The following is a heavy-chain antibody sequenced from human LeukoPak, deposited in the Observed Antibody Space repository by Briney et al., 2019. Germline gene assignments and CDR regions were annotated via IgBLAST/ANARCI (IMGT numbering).Heavy chain of an antibody. J-gene: IGHJ4*02. D-gene: IGHD2-15*01. CDR2: IIPIFGTA. CDR3: ARGGTHPVSSEKNQKPNDY. V-gene: IGHV1-69*13. Sequence: SVKVSCKASGGTFSSYAISWVRQAPGQGLEWMGGIIPIFGTANYAQKFQGRVTITADESTSTAYMELRSLRSDDTAVYYCARGGTHPVSSEKNQKPNDYWGQGTLVTVSS. CDR1: GGTFSSYA.